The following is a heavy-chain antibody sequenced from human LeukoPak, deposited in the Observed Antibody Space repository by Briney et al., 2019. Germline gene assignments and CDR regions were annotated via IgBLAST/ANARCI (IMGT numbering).Heavy chain of an antibody. CDR1: GFIFNNYA. CDR3: AREVLIVVEPAANTIDY. V-gene: IGHV3-21*01. Sequence: GGSLRLSCAGSGFIFNNYAMHWVRQPPGKGLEWVSGISKSGTYIKYADSVKGRFTVSRDNAKNSLFLQMNSLRVEDTAVYFCAREVLIVVEPAANTIDYWGQGTRVTVSS. J-gene: IGHJ4*02. D-gene: IGHD2-2*01. CDR2: ISKSGTYI.